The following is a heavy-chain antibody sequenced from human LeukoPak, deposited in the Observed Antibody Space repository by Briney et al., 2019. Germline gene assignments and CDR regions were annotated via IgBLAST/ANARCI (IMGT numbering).Heavy chain of an antibody. CDR2: ISGGGDRT. D-gene: IGHD2-2*01. CDR3: AKDRYIEYCSSTSCLGPFDY. V-gene: IGHV3-23*01. Sequence: GGSLRLFCAASGFTFSSYAMNWVRQAPGKGLEWLSDISGGGDRTYYAGSVKGRFTISRDNWKNTMFTQMNSLRAEDTAVYYCAKDRYIEYCSSTSCLGPFDYWGQGTLVTVSS. J-gene: IGHJ4*02. CDR1: GFTFSSYA.